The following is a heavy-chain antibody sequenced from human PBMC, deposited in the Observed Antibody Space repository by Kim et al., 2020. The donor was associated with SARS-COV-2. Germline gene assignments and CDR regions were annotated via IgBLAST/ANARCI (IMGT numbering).Heavy chain of an antibody. D-gene: IGHD3-22*01. V-gene: IGHV3-23*01. CDR2: ISGSSDNT. Sequence: GGSLRLSCAASGFTFSSYVMSWVRQAPGKGLEWVSGISGSSDNTYYADSVKGRFTISRDNSKNTLYLQMNSLRAEDTAVYYCAKDRVYYYDSSGYLNNWFDPWGQGTLVTVSS. CDR1: GFTFSSYV. CDR3: AKDRVYYYDSSGYLNNWFDP. J-gene: IGHJ5*02.